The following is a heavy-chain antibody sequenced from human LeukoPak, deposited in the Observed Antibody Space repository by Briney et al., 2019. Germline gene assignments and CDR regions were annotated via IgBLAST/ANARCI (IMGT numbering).Heavy chain of an antibody. CDR3: ARSGSTWVYFDY. CDR2: IYYSGST. V-gene: IGHV4-59*01. Sequence: SETLSLTCTVSGVSIISYYWTWIRQPPGKGLEWIGYIYYSGSTNYNPSLKSRVTISVDTSKNQFSLKLTSVTAADTAVYYCARSGSTWVYFDYWGQGTLVTVSS. D-gene: IGHD6-13*01. J-gene: IGHJ4*02. CDR1: GVSIISYY.